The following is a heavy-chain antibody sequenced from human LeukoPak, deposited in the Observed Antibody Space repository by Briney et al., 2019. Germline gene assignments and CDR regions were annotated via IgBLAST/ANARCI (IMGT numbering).Heavy chain of an antibody. CDR1: GFTFIGYW. CDR2: IKQDGSEK. V-gene: IGHV3-7*03. Sequence: GGSWGLSCAASGFTFIGYWMSWVGRAPGKGREWVANIKQDGSEKYYVDSVKGRFTISRDNAKNSLYLQMNGLRAEDTAVYYCARVAGDYLDYWGQGTLVTVSS. CDR3: ARVAGDYLDY. J-gene: IGHJ4*02. D-gene: IGHD6-13*01.